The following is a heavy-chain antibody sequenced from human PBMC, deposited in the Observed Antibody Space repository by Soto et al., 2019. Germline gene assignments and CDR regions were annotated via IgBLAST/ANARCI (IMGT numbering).Heavy chain of an antibody. J-gene: IGHJ3*02. V-gene: IGHV1-69*13. Sequence: SVKVSCKASGGTFSSYAISWVRQAPGQGLEWMGGIIPIFGTANYAQKFQGRVTITADESTSTAYMELSSLRSEDTAVYYCAGMGAKLLLSAFDIWGQGTMVTVSS. CDR1: GGTFSSYA. CDR2: IIPIFGTA. D-gene: IGHD3-22*01. CDR3: AGMGAKLLLSAFDI.